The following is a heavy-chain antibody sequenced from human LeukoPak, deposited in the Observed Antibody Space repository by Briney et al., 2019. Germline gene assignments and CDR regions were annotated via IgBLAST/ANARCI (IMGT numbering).Heavy chain of an antibody. Sequence: ASVKVSCKASGYTFTNYGVSWGRQAPGQGLEWMGWINPNSGGTNYAQKFQGRVTMTRDTSISTAYMELSRLRSDDTAVYYCAREWSYYGSGSFDYWGQGTLVTVSS. J-gene: IGHJ4*02. CDR3: AREWSYYGSGSFDY. CDR1: GYTFTNYG. CDR2: INPNSGGT. D-gene: IGHD3-10*01. V-gene: IGHV1-2*02.